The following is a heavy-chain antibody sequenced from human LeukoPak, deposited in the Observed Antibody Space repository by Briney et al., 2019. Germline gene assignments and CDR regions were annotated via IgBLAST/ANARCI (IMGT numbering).Heavy chain of an antibody. V-gene: IGHV3-7*01. Sequence: GGSLRLSCAASGFTFSTCWMSWVRQAPGKGLEWVANIKQDGSETYYVDSVKGRFTISRDNAKNSLYLLMNSLRAEDTAVYYCASLFLCYGCSSSSDSFDIWGQGTMVTVSS. CDR3: ASLFLCYGCSSSSDSFDI. CDR2: IKQDGSET. D-gene: IGHD6-6*01. CDR1: GFTFSTCW. J-gene: IGHJ3*02.